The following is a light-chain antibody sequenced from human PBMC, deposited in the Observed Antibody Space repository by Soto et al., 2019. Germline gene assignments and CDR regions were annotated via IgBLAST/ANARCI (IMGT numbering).Light chain of an antibody. CDR1: QSVSSN. Sequence: EIVMTQSPATLSVSPGERATLSCRASQSVSSNLAWYQQKPGQTPKLLIYVASTRATGIPARFSGSGSGTDFTLTISSLQSEDFAVYYCQQYDVCPLTFGVGTKVEFK. CDR3: QQYDVCPLT. V-gene: IGKV3-15*01. CDR2: VAS. J-gene: IGKJ4*01.